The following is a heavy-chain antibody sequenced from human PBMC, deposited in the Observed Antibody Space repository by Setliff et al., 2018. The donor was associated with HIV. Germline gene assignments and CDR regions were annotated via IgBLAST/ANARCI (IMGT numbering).Heavy chain of an antibody. CDR3: AKDGTSHFDGNFDY. CDR1: GFTFSNYG. Sequence: LRLSCAASGFTFSNYGMHWVRQAPGKGLEWVAVISYDGSNKYYGDSVKGRFTISRDNSKNTLYLQMKSLRAEDTAVYYCAKDGTSHFDGNFDYWGQGSLVTVSS. J-gene: IGHJ4*02. D-gene: IGHD2-2*01. V-gene: IGHV3-30*18. CDR2: ISYDGSNK.